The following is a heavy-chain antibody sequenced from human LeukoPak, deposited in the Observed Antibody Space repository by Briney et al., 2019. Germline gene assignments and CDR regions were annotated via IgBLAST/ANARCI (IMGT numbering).Heavy chain of an antibody. D-gene: IGHD5-12*01. Sequence: GGSLRLSCAASGFTFSRYAMSWVRQAHGKGLEWVSRISGIDGSTYYADSAKGRFTISRDNSKNTLYMQMNSLTAEDTAVFYCVAPASASTVFYFDYWGQGSLVTVSS. J-gene: IGHJ4*02. CDR1: GFTFSRYA. CDR2: ISGIDGST. CDR3: VAPASASTVFYFDY. V-gene: IGHV3-23*01.